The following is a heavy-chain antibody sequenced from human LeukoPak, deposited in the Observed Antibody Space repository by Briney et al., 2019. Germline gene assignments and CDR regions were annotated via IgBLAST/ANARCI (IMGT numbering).Heavy chain of an antibody. CDR2: INHSGST. CDR1: GGSFSGYY. D-gene: IGHD3-10*01. J-gene: IGHJ6*02. CDR3: ARGFRITMVRGVTYYYYGMDV. Sequence: SETLSLTCAVYGGSFSGYYWSWIRQPPGKGLEWIGEINHSGSTNYNPSLKSRVTISVDTSKNQFSLKLSSVTAADTAVYYCARGFRITMVRGVTYYYYGMDVWGQGTTVIVSS. V-gene: IGHV4-34*01.